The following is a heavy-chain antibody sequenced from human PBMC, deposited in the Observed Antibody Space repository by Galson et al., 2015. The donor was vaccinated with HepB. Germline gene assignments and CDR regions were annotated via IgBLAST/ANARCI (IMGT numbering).Heavy chain of an antibody. V-gene: IGHV2-70*17. CDR3: ARSTRSPLSYYYYYMDV. Sequence: PALVKPTQTVTLTCSFSGFSLRTSGMCVSWIRQPPGKALEWLARIDWDDDRFYSTSLKTRLTISKDTSKNQVVLTMTNMDPVDTGTYYCARSTRSPLSYYYYYMDVWGKGTTVTVSS. D-gene: IGHD5/OR15-5a*01. CDR1: GFSLRTSGMC. CDR2: IDWDDDR. J-gene: IGHJ6*03.